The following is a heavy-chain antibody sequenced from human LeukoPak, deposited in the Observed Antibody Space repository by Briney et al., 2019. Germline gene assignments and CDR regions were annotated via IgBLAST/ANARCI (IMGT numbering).Heavy chain of an antibody. J-gene: IGHJ5*02. V-gene: IGHV4-59*01. CDR3: AREVSVAGNNWFDP. D-gene: IGHD6-19*01. CDR2: TYYSGST. CDR1: GGSISSYY. Sequence: SETLSLTCTVSGGSISSYYWSWIRQPPGKGLEWIGYTYYSGSTNYNPSLKSRVNISVTSKNQFSLKLSSVTAADTAVYFCAREVSVAGNNWFDPWGQGALVTVSS.